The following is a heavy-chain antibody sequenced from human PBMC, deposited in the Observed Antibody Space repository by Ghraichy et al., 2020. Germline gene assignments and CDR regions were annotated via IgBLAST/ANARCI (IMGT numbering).Heavy chain of an antibody. CDR2: TYYTSTWFN. D-gene: IGHD4-23*01. CDR3: ARGRNSAFDI. J-gene: IGHJ3*02. CDR1: GDSVSSNGVA. Sequence: SQTLSLTCAISGDSVSSNGVAWNWIRQSPSRGLEWLGRTYYTSTWFNDYSKSVRGRITINPDTSENQFSLQLSSVIPEDTAVYYCARGRNSAFDIWAQVTMVIVSS. V-gene: IGHV6-1*01.